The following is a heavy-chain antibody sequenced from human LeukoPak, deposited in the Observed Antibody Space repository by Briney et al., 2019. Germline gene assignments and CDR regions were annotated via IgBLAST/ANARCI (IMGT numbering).Heavy chain of an antibody. J-gene: IGHJ3*02. V-gene: IGHV4-59*12. Sequence: SETLSLTCTLSGASITTYYWSWIRQPPGKRLEWIGYIFYSGSTNYNSSLKSRVTISVDMSKNQFPLKLSSVTAADTAVYYCARDRSRFLEWLLYPDAFDIWGQGAMVTVSS. D-gene: IGHD3-3*01. CDR2: IFYSGST. CDR3: ARDRSRFLEWLLYPDAFDI. CDR1: GASITTYY.